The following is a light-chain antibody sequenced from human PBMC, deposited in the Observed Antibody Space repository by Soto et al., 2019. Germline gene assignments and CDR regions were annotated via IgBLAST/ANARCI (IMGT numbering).Light chain of an antibody. Sequence: DIQMTQSPSSLSAYVGDRVTITCRASQSISDYLNWYQQKVGKAPKLLIYAASTLQSGIPSRFSGSGSGTDFTLTINSLQPEDFATYYCQQTYTTPQTFGQGTKLEIK. V-gene: IGKV1-39*01. CDR2: AAS. CDR3: QQTYTTPQT. J-gene: IGKJ2*01. CDR1: QSISDY.